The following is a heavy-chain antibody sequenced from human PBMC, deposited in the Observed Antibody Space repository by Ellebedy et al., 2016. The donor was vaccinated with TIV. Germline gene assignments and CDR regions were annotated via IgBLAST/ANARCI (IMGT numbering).Heavy chain of an antibody. V-gene: IGHV1-46*01. CDR3: ATESYGSGYFDL. CDR1: GYTFTSFY. Sequence: ASVKVSCKASGYTFTSFYVHWVRQAPGQGLEWMGILNPGSGTTTYAQKFQGRVTMTEDTSTDTAYMELSSLRSEDTAVYYCATESYGSGYFDLWGRGTLVTVSS. D-gene: IGHD3-10*01. J-gene: IGHJ2*01. CDR2: LNPGSGTT.